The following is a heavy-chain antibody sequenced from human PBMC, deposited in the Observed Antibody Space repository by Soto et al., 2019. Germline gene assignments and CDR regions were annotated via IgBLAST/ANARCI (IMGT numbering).Heavy chain of an antibody. D-gene: IGHD3-10*02. J-gene: IGHJ4*02. CDR3: ARGPLSSGSFDY. CDR2: IGTAGDT. Sequence: GGSLRLSCAASGFTFSSYDMHWVRQATGKGLEWVSAIGTAGDTYYPGSVKGRFTISRENAKNSLYLQMNSLRAGDTAVYYCARGPLSSGSFDYWGQGTLVTVSS. CDR1: GFTFSSYD. V-gene: IGHV3-13*01.